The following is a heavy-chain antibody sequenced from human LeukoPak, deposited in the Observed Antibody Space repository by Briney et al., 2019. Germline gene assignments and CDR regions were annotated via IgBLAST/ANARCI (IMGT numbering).Heavy chain of an antibody. D-gene: IGHD4-17*01. CDR2: IYYSGST. CDR3: ARQGTTVTTVFGP. J-gene: IGHJ5*02. Sequence: NPSETLSLTCTVSGGSISSSSYYWGWIRQPPGKGLEWIGSIYYSGSTYYNPSLKSRVTISVDTSKNQFSLKLSSVTAADTAVYYCARQGTTVTTVFGPWGQGTLVTVSS. CDR1: GGSISSSSYY. V-gene: IGHV4-39*01.